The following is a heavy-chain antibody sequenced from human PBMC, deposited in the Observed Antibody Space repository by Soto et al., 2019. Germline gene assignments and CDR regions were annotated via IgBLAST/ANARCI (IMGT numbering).Heavy chain of an antibody. V-gene: IGHV5-51*03. J-gene: IGHJ6*02. CDR1: GYSFTSYW. Sequence: EVQLVQSGAEVKKPGESLKISCKGSGYSFTSYWIGWVRQMPGKGLEWMGIIYPGDSDTRYSPSFQGQVTISADKSISTAYLQWSSLKASDTAMYYCAREGGDYGPLHHYYGMDVWGQGTTVTVSS. CDR3: AREGGDYGPLHHYYGMDV. CDR2: IYPGDSDT. D-gene: IGHD4-17*01.